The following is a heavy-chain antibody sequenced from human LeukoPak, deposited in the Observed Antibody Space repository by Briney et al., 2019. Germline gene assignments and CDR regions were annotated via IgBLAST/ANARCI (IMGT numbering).Heavy chain of an antibody. CDR1: GCTVSSYA. D-gene: IGHD5-18*01. CDR3: ARDRYSYGFSEFDY. Sequence: GASVKVSCKASGCTVSSYAICWVRQAPGQWLEWMGRSIPIFGTANYAQKFQGRVTITADESTSTAYMELSSLRSEDTAVYYCARDRYSYGFSEFDYWGQGTLVTVSS. J-gene: IGHJ4*02. V-gene: IGHV1-69*13. CDR2: SIPIFGTA.